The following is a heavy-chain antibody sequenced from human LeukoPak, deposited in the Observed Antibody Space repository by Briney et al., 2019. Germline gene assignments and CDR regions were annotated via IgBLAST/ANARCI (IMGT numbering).Heavy chain of an antibody. CDR3: ARENDQGFDY. J-gene: IGHJ4*02. CDR1: GFRFTGYW. D-gene: IGHD3-16*01. Sequence: GGSLRLSCAASGFRFTGYWMSWVRQAPGKGLEWVAKIKEDGSDQYYVDSVKGRFTISRDNAKNSVYLQMNSLRREDTAVYYCARENDQGFDYWGQGTLVTVSS. CDR2: IKEDGSDQ. V-gene: IGHV3-7*01.